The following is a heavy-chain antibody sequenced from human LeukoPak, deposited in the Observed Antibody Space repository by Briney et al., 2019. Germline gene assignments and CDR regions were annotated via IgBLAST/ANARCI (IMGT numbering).Heavy chain of an antibody. J-gene: IGHJ1*01. V-gene: IGHV4-59*01. Sequence: SETLSLTCTVSGGSSTTYYWSWIRQPPGKGLEWIGYLYYSGSTTYSPSLKSRVTMSVDTSKSQFSLKLSSVTAADTAIYYCARVRGTFETDWGQGTLVTVSS. CDR3: ARVRGTFETD. D-gene: IGHD2/OR15-2a*01. CDR2: LYYSGST. CDR1: GGSSTTYY.